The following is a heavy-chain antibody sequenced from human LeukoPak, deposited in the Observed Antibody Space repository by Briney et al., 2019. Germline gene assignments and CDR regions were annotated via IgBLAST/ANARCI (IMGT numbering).Heavy chain of an antibody. D-gene: IGHD1-26*01. J-gene: IGHJ4*02. CDR2: INWNGDNT. V-gene: IGHV3-20*04. CDR3: ARDLFSVEWEFPVGY. Sequence: GGSLRLSCLGSGFTFYDHGMSWVRQVPGKGLEWVAGINWNGDNTDYADSVKGRFTISRDNAKNSLYLQMSSLRAEDTALYYCARDLFSVEWEFPVGYWGQGTLVTVSS. CDR1: GFTFYDHG.